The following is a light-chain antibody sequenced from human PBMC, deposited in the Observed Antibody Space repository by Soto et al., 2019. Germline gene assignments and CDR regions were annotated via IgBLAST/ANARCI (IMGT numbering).Light chain of an antibody. J-gene: IGKJ2*01. Sequence: EIVLTQSPGTRSLSPGERATLSCSASQSVSSSYLAWYQQKPGQAPRLLMYAASSRATGIPDRFRGSGSGTDFTLAISRLEPEDFAVCYCQQCGSSPPVTFGQGTKLEIK. CDR1: QSVSSSY. CDR2: AAS. CDR3: QQCGSSPPVT. V-gene: IGKV3-20*01.